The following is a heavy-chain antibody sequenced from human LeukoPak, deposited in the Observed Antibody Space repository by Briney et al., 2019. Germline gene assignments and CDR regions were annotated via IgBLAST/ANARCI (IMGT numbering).Heavy chain of an antibody. D-gene: IGHD2-2*03. J-gene: IGHJ4*02. CDR1: GDSINTRSYF. Sequence: SETLSLTCTVSGDSINTRSYFWGWIRQSPGKGLEWIASIYYSGNTYYNPSLESRVTISEDTSKNQFSLKLRSVTAADAAVYYCVRQGDGYCTSTNCLFSSDYWGQGTLVTVSS. V-gene: IGHV4-39*01. CDR3: VRQGDGYCTSTNCLFSSDY. CDR2: IYYSGNT.